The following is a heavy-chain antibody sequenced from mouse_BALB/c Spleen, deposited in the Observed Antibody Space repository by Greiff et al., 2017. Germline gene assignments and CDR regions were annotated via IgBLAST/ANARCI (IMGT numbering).Heavy chain of an antibody. J-gene: IGHJ2*01. CDR1: GFTFSSYA. Sequence: EVQRVESGGGLVKPGGSLKLSCAASGFTFSSYAMSWVRQSPEKRLEWVAEISSGGSYTYYPDTVTGRFTISRDNAKNTLYLEMSSLRSEDTAMYYCARPSYDFYFDYWGQGTTLTVSS. D-gene: IGHD2-4*01. V-gene: IGHV5-9-4*01. CDR2: ISSGGSYT. CDR3: ARPSYDFYFDY.